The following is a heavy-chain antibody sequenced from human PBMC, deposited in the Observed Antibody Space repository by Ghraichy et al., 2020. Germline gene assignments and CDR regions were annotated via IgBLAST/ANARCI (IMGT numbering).Heavy chain of an antibody. CDR3: AKDTTMIASAVDY. V-gene: IGHV3-23*01. CDR1: GFTFSSYP. J-gene: IGHJ4*02. Sequence: GGSLRLSCAASGFTFSSYPMSWVRQAPGKGLEWVSAISGSGGSTYYADSVKGRFTISRDNSKSTMYLQMNSLRAEDTAVYYCAKDTTMIASAVDYWGQGTLVTVSS. D-gene: IGHD3-22*01. CDR2: ISGSGGST.